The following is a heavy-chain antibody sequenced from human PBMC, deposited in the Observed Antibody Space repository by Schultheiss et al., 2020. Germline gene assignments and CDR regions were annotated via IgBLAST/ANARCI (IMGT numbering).Heavy chain of an antibody. V-gene: IGHV3-23*01. CDR2: ISGSGGST. D-gene: IGHD6-13*01. Sequence: GGSLRLSCAASGFTFSSYAMSWVRQAPGKGLEWVSAISGSGGSTYYADSVKGRFTISRDNSKNTLYLQMNSLRAKDTAVYYCAKDLYSSSWYELLSEGDYYYGMDVWGQGTTVTVSS. CDR1: GFTFSSYA. CDR3: AKDLYSSSWYELLSEGDYYYGMDV. J-gene: IGHJ6*02.